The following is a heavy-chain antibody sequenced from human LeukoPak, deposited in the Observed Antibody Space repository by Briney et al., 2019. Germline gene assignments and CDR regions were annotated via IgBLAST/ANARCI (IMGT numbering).Heavy chain of an antibody. CDR2: ISAYNGNT. CDR1: GYTFTSYG. V-gene: IGHV1-18*01. CDR3: ARDLAAAGTPVV. J-gene: IGHJ4*02. D-gene: IGHD6-13*01. Sequence: EASVKVSCKASGYTFTSYGISWVRQAPGQGLEWMGWISAYNGNTNYAQKLQGRVTMTTDTYTSIAYMELRSLRSDDTAVYYCARDLAAAGTPVVWGQGTLVTVSS.